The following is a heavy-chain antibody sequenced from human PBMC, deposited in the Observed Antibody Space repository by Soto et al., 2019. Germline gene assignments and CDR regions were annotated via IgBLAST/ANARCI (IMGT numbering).Heavy chain of an antibody. J-gene: IGHJ6*02. V-gene: IGHV1-18*01. CDR2: ISGYNGDT. D-gene: IGHD2-8*01. CDR3: SKNGHPPLYFYGIGV. CDR1: GYTFSRYG. Sequence: QGQLVQSGPEVKKPGASVKVSCKASGYTFSRYGISLVRQAPGQGLEWMGGISGYNGDTKYAQKVQGRVTMTIDTSTYTAYMELRSLTSDDTAIYYCSKNGHPPLYFYGIGVWGQGTTGTVSS.